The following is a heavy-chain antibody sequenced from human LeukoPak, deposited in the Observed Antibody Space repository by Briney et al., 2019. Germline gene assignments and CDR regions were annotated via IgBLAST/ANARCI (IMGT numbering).Heavy chain of an antibody. J-gene: IGHJ3*02. CDR2: IYYSGST. CDR1: GGSISSYY. D-gene: IGHD2/OR15-2a*01. CDR3: ARINAVIGGNAFDI. V-gene: IGHV4-59*01. Sequence: PSETLSLTCTVSGGSISSYYWSWIRQPPGKGLGWIGHIYYSGSTNYNPSLKSRVTISLDRSKDQFSLKLSSVTAADTAVYYCARINAVIGGNAFDIWGQGTMVTVSS.